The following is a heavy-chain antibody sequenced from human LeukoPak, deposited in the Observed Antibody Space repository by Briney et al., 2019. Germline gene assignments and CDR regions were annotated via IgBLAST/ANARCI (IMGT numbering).Heavy chain of an antibody. Sequence: GGSLRLSCAASGFTFSDYYMTWIRQAPGKGLEWVSYISGVASDIHYADSVKGRFTISRDNAKNSVYLQMNSLRAEDTAVYHCARGGAHGMDVWGQGTTVTVSS. CDR1: GFTFSDYY. V-gene: IGHV3-11*01. CDR2: ISGVASDI. J-gene: IGHJ6*02. CDR3: ARGGAHGMDV. D-gene: IGHD1-26*01.